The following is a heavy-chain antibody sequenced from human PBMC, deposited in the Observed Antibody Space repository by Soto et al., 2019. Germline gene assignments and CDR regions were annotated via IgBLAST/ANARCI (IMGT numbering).Heavy chain of an antibody. Sequence: PSETLSLTCTVSGGSISSYYWSWIRQPPGKGLEWIEYIYYSGSTNYNPSLKSRVTISVDTSKNQFSLKLSSVTAADTAVYYCARQGSLSYYYYMDAWGKGTTVTVSS. CDR3: ARQGSLSYYYYMDA. V-gene: IGHV4-59*08. J-gene: IGHJ6*03. CDR2: IYYSGST. D-gene: IGHD3-16*02. CDR1: GGSISSYY.